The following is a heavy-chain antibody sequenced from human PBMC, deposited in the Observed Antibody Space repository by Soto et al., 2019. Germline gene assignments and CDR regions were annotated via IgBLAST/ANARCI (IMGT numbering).Heavy chain of an antibody. J-gene: IGHJ4*02. CDR2: TYNRVST. V-gene: IGHV4-31*03. CDR3: AREPAF. CDR1: GGSISRGGYY. Sequence: PSETLSLTCTVSGGSISRGGYYWSWIRQNPGKGLEWIGYTYNRVSTYYNPSLKSRVTISVDTSKNQFSLKLTSVTAADTAVYYCAREPAFWGQGSLVTGSS.